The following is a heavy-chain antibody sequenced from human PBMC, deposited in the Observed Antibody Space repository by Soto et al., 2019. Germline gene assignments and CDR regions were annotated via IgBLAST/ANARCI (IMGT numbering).Heavy chain of an antibody. V-gene: IGHV4-4*07. D-gene: IGHD3-16*01. Sequence: QVQLQESGPGLVKPSETLSLTCTVSGGSISSYYWCWIRQPAGKGLEWIGRFYPSGNINYNPSLKSLLTMSGDTSTNQFSLNLTSVTAADTAVYYCARCGLDYGMDVWGQGSTVTVSS. J-gene: IGHJ6*02. CDR2: FYPSGNI. CDR3: ARCGLDYGMDV. CDR1: GGSISSYY.